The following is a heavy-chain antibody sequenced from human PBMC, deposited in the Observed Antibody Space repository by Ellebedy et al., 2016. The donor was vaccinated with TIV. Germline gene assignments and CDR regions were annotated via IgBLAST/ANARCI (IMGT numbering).Heavy chain of an antibody. CDR3: ARLAYGDY. D-gene: IGHD2-21*01. CDR2: ITTSGSHT. CDR1: GFTFHTNE. V-gene: IGHV3-48*03. Sequence: GESLKISCAASGFTFHTNEMTWVRQAPGKGLEWVSYITTSGSHTYYADSVKGRFTISRDNAKNSVYLQMSSLRAEDTAVYYCARLAYGDYWGRGTLVIVSS. J-gene: IGHJ4*02.